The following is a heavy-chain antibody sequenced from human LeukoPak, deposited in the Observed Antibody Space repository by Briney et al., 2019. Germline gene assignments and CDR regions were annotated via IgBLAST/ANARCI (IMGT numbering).Heavy chain of an antibody. CDR2: ISGYGDTT. D-gene: IGHD6-19*01. J-gene: IGHJ4*02. V-gene: IGHV3-23*01. CDR1: GFXFFNYA. Sequence: GGSLRLSCEASGFXFFNYAINWVRQAPGKGLEWVSGISGYGDTTYYADSVKGRFTISRDNSKNTLYLQMNSLRAEDTALYYCAKPRLGYSSGWPFDYWGQGTLVTVPS. CDR3: AKPRLGYSSGWPFDY.